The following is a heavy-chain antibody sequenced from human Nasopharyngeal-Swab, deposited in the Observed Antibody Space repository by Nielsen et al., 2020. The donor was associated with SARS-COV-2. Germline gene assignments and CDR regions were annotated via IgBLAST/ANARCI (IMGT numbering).Heavy chain of an antibody. V-gene: IGHV4-39*01. CDR2: IYYSGST. J-gene: IGHJ4*02. D-gene: IGHD5-12*01. CDR1: GGSISSSSYY. CDR3: ARLSGYSGYDERAFDY. Sequence: GSLRLSCTVSGGSISSSSYYWGWIRQPPGKGLEWIGSIYYSGSTYYNPSLKSRVTISVDTPKNQFSLKLSSVTAADTAVYYCARLSGYSGYDERAFDYWGQGTLVTVSS.